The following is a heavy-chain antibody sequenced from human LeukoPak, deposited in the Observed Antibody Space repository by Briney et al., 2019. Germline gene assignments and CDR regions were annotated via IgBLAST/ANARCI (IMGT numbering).Heavy chain of an antibody. CDR1: RFSFRSHD. CDR2: ISYDGSNT. Sequence: QAGGSLRLSCAASRFSFRSHDMHWVRQAPGKGLEWVAVISYDGSNTYYTDSVKGRFTISRDNSKNTLYLQMNSLRPEDTAVYYCAKDGQLGGSSWFTLYFDSWGQGTLVTVSS. J-gene: IGHJ4*02. V-gene: IGHV3-30*18. CDR3: AKDGQLGGSSWFTLYFDS. D-gene: IGHD6-13*01.